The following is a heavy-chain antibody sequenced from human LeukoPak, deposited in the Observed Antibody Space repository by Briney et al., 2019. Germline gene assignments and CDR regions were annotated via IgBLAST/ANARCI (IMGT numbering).Heavy chain of an antibody. Sequence: ASVKVSCKASNYTFTDYGINWVRQAPGQGLEWVGWVSAFNGHTFYAQKFQGRITMTTDTSTSTAHMELRSLTSDDTAAYYCARALAVTGRGPRDFDFWGQGTLVTVSS. CDR3: ARALAVTGRGPRDFDF. D-gene: IGHD6-19*01. J-gene: IGHJ4*02. CDR2: VSAFNGHT. CDR1: NYTFTDYG. V-gene: IGHV1-18*01.